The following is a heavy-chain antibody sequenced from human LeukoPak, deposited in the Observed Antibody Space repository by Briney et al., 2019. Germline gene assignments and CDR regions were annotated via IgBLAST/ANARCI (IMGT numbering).Heavy chain of an antibody. CDR2: ISYDGSNK. J-gene: IGHJ5*02. CDR3: AKDWGSRGWYNWFDP. V-gene: IGHV3-30-3*01. Sequence: PGGSLRLSCAASGFTFSSYAMHWVRQAPGRGLEWVAVISYDGSNKYYADSVKGRFTISRDNSKNTLYLQMNSLRAEDTAVYYCAKDWGSRGWYNWFDPWGQGTLVTVSS. CDR1: GFTFSSYA. D-gene: IGHD6-19*01.